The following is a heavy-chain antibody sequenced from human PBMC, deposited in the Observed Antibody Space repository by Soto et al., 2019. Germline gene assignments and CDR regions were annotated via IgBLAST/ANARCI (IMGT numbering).Heavy chain of an antibody. CDR2: IFPMFDVP. J-gene: IGHJ4*02. CDR3: ARSVGSGGVIGGFDY. CDR1: GGTFNTYA. V-gene: IGHV1-69*19. Sequence: QVQLVQSGPEMKKPGSAVKVSGKASGGTFNTYAMNWVRQVPGQGLEWMGGIFPMFDVPRYAQKFQGRVTINLDESSTTAYMDLSSLRFEDTAVYYCARSVGSGGVIGGFDYWGQGTLVSV. D-gene: IGHD3-16*02.